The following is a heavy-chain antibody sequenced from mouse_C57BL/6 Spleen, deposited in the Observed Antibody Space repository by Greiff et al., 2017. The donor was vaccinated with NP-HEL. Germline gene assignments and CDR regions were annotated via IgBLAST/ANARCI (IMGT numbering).Heavy chain of an antibody. CDR1: GYAFSSSW. D-gene: IGHD1-1*01. J-gene: IGHJ4*01. Sequence: QVQLQQSGPELVKPGASVKISCKASGYAFSSSWMNWVKQRPGKGLEWIGRIYPGDGDTNYNGKFKGKATLTADKSSSTAYMQLSSLTSEDSAVYFCARRILRVYAMDYWGQGTSVTVSS. CDR2: IYPGDGDT. V-gene: IGHV1-82*01. CDR3: ARRILRVYAMDY.